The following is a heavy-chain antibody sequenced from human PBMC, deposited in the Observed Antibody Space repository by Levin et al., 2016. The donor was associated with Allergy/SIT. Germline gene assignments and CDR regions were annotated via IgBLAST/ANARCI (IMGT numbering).Heavy chain of an antibody. CDR1: GYTFTDYY. J-gene: IGHJ4*02. CDR2: INPDGGGT. Sequence: ASVKVSCKASGYTFTDYYIHWVRQAPGQGLEWMGWINPDGGGTDCAQKFQGRVTMTRDTSITTVYMELSRLGFDDTAVYYCVIVPGTIGDPAYWGQGTLVTVTS. V-gene: IGHV1-2*02. D-gene: IGHD3-16*01. CDR3: VIVPGTIGDPAY.